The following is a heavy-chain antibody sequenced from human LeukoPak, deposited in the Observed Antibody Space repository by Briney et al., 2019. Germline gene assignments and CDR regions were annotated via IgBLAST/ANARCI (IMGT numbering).Heavy chain of an antibody. Sequence: GGSLRLSCAASGFTFSSYAMSWVRQAPGKGLEWVSAISGSGGSTYYADSVKGRFTISRDNSKNTLYLQMNSLRAEDTAVYYCAKDMSSGYYRCYFDYWGQGTLVTVSS. V-gene: IGHV3-23*01. CDR2: ISGSGGST. CDR1: GFTFSSYA. CDR3: AKDMSSGYYRCYFDY. J-gene: IGHJ4*02. D-gene: IGHD3-22*01.